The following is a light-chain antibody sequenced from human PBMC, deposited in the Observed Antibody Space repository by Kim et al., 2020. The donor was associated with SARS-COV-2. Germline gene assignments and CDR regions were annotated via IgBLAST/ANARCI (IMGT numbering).Light chain of an antibody. Sequence: EIVMTQSPATLSVSPGERATLSCRASQSISSDLAWYQQKPGQAPRLLIYGASTRATGIPARFSGSGSGTEFTLSISSLQSEDFAVYYCQRYYHWPYTFGQGTKLEIK. CDR1: QSISSD. CDR2: GAS. J-gene: IGKJ2*01. CDR3: QRYYHWPYT. V-gene: IGKV3-15*01.